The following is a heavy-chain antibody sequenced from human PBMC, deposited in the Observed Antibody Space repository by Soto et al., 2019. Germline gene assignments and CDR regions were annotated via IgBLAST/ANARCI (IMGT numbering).Heavy chain of an antibody. CDR1: GGSISSYY. CDR2: IYYSGST. CDR3: ARDGRGYCSGGSCLDAFDI. V-gene: IGHV4-59*01. Sequence: PSETLSLTCTVSGGSISSYYWSWIRQPPGKGLEWIGYIYYSGSTNYNPSLKSRVTISVDTSKNQFSLKLSSVTAADTAVYYCARDGRGYCSGGSCLDAFDIWGQGTMVTVSS. J-gene: IGHJ3*02. D-gene: IGHD2-15*01.